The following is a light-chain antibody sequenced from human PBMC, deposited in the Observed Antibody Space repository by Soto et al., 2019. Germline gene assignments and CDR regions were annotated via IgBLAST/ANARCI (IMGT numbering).Light chain of an antibody. CDR1: QTLRRTY. V-gene: IGKV3-20*01. CDR3: HQYDNAPQT. J-gene: IGKJ2*01. Sequence: EIVLMQSPGTLSLSPVERATLFCMASQTLRRTYIAWYQQKPVQAPRVLIYGASKRATGIPDRFSGSGSGTDFSLTISRLEPEDFAVYYCHQYDNAPQTYGQGTKVDIK. CDR2: GAS.